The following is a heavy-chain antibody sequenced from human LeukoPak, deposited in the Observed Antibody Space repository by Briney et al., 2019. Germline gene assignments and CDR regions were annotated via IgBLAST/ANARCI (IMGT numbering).Heavy chain of an antibody. CDR2: VWYDGTNK. J-gene: IGHJ4*02. V-gene: IGHV3-30*02. CDR1: GFIFGSYG. D-gene: IGHD3-22*01. Sequence: PGGSLRLSCAASGFIFGSYGMHWVRQAPGKGLEWVAFVWYDGTNKYYADSVKGRFTISRDNSKNTLYLQINSLRPEGTAVYYCAKDSSGSYSHFDYWGQGTLVTVSS. CDR3: AKDSSGSYSHFDY.